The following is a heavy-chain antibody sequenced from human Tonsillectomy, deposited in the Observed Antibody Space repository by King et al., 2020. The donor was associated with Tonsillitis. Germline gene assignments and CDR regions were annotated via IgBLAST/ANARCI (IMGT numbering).Heavy chain of an antibody. D-gene: IGHD6-19*01. J-gene: IGHJ5*02. CDR2: IYYSGST. CDR1: GGSISSYY. V-gene: IGHV4-59*01. Sequence: QLQESGPGLVKPSETLSLTCTVSGGSISSYYWSWIRQPPGKGLEWIGYIYYSGSTNYNPSLKSRVTISVDTFKNQFSLKLSSVTAADTAVYYCARLYSSGWSRWFDPWGQGTLVTVSS. CDR3: ARLYSSGWSRWFDP.